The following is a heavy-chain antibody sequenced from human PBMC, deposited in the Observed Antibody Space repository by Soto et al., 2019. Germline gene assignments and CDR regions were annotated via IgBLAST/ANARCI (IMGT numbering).Heavy chain of an antibody. D-gene: IGHD5-18*01. V-gene: IGHV3-53*01. J-gene: IGHJ6*02. Sequence: PWGSLRLPCAVSGFTVSSNYMNWVRQAPGKGLEWVSITYSVDTTYYADSVKGRFTISRDISKNTLYLQMNSLRAEDTAVYYCARCPGYRYGDGWYYYGMDVWGQRTTGTVSS. CDR3: ARCPGYRYGDGWYYYGMDV. CDR1: GFTVSSNY. CDR2: TYSVDTT.